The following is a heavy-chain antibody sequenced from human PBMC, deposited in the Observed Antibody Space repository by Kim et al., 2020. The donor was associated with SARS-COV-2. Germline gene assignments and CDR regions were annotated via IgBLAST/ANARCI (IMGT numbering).Heavy chain of an antibody. V-gene: IGHV3-21*01. CDR3: ARGEGNYYGSGSLL. Sequence: GGSLRLSCAASGFTFSSYSMNWVRQAPGKGLEWVSSISSSSSYIYYADSVKGRFTISRDNAKNSLYLQMNSLRAEDTAVYYCARGEGNYYGSGSLLWGQGTLVTVSS. CDR2: ISSSSSYI. J-gene: IGHJ4*02. CDR1: GFTFSSYS. D-gene: IGHD3-10*01.